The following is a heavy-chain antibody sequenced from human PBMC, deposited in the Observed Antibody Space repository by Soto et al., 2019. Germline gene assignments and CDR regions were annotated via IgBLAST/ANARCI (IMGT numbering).Heavy chain of an antibody. CDR3: ARSPTRYYYYGMDV. Sequence: QVQLVQSGAEVKKPGASAKVSCKASGYTFTSYDINWVRQATGQGLEWMGWMNPNSGNTGYAQKFQGRVTMTRNTSISTAYMELSSLRSEDTAVYYCARSPTRYYYYGMDVWGQGTTVTVSS. J-gene: IGHJ6*02. CDR2: MNPNSGNT. V-gene: IGHV1-8*01. CDR1: GYTFTSYD.